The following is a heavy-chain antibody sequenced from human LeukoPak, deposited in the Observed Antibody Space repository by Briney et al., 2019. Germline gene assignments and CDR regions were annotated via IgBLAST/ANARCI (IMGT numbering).Heavy chain of an antibody. J-gene: IGHJ4*02. Sequence: SETLSLTCAVSGGSFSGYYWSWLRQTPGEGLEWIGGINHSGSTTSNPSLTSRVPISVETSKNQFSQKLSSVTAADTAVYYCARGYGRIRFLGWLSYFDYWGQGTLVTVSS. D-gene: IGHD3-3*01. CDR2: INHSGST. CDR3: ARGYGRIRFLGWLSYFDY. CDR1: GGSFSGYY. V-gene: IGHV4-34*01.